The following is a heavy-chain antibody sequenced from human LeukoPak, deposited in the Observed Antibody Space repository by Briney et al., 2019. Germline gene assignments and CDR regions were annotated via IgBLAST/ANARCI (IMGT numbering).Heavy chain of an antibody. J-gene: IGHJ2*01. CDR2: IYTSGST. Sequence: SQTLSLTCTVSGGSISSGSYYWSWIRQPAGKGLEWIGRIYTSGSTNYNPSLKSRVTISVDTSKNQFSLKLSSVTAADTAVYYCARVPPTVTASYWYFDLWGRGTLVTVSS. CDR3: ARVPPTVTASYWYFDL. V-gene: IGHV4-61*02. D-gene: IGHD4-17*01. CDR1: GGSISSGSYY.